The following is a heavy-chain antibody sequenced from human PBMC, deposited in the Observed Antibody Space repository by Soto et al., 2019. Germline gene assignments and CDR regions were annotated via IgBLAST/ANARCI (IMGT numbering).Heavy chain of an antibody. J-gene: IGHJ4*02. D-gene: IGHD3-9*01. Sequence: QLGGSLRLSCAASGFTFSSYAMSWVRQAPGEGLEWVSLISGSGGRTYYADSVKGRFTISRDNSKNTLYLQMNSLRAEDTAVFYCAKASYDILTGYSPDYWGQETLVTVSS. CDR1: GFTFSSYA. CDR3: AKASYDILTGYSPDY. CDR2: ISGSGGRT. V-gene: IGHV3-23*01.